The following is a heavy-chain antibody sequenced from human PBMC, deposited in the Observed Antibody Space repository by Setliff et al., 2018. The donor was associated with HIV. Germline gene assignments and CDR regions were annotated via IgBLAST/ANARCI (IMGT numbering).Heavy chain of an antibody. Sequence: SETLSLTCTVSGGSISSGTYYWSWVRQPAGKGLEWIGRIYTSGSTNYNSSLKSRVTISLDTSKNQFSLKLSSVTAADTAVYYCARENGRTNYYYYYGMDVWGQGTTVTVSS. CDR3: ARENGRTNYYYYYGMDV. CDR1: GGSISSGTYY. V-gene: IGHV4-61*02. CDR2: IYTSGST. J-gene: IGHJ6*02.